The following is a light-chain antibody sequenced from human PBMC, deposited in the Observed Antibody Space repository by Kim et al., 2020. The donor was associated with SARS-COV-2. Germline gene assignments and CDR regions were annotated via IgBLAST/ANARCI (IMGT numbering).Light chain of an antibody. CDR2: ANS. J-gene: IGLJ1*01. CDR3: QSYDSSLSGSI. CDR1: SSNIGAGYD. V-gene: IGLV1-40*01. Sequence: RGTIAGTGSSSNIGAGYDVYWYQQFPGTAPKLLIYANSKRPSGVPDRFSGSKSGTSASLAITGLQAEDEADYYCQSYDSSLSGSIFGTGTKVTVL.